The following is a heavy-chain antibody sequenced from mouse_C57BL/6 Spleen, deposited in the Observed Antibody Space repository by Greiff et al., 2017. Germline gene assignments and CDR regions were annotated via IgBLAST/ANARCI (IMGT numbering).Heavy chain of an antibody. V-gene: IGHV1-15*01. CDR3: TRGGGTVDYLDV. D-gene: IGHD1-1*01. CDR1: GYTFTDYE. Sequence: QVQLQQSGAELVRPGASVTLSCKASGYTFTDYEMHWVKQTPVHGLEWIGAIDPETGGTAYNQKFKGKAILTADKSSSTAYMELRSLTSEDSAVYYCTRGGGTVDYLDVWGKGTTLTVSS. J-gene: IGHJ2*01. CDR2: IDPETGGT.